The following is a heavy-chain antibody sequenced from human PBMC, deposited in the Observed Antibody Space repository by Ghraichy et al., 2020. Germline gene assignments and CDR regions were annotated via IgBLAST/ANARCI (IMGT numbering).Heavy chain of an antibody. Sequence: SQTLSLTCAISGDSVSTNSAAWHWIRQSPSRGLEWLGRTYYRSRWYHDYAVSVKVRITINPDTSRNQFSLQLNSVTPEDTAVYYCARRILYSNSWYYFDYWGQGTLVTVSS. CDR2: TYYRSRWYH. CDR1: GDSVSTNSAA. J-gene: IGHJ4*02. D-gene: IGHD6-13*01. CDR3: ARRILYSNSWYYFDY. V-gene: IGHV6-1*01.